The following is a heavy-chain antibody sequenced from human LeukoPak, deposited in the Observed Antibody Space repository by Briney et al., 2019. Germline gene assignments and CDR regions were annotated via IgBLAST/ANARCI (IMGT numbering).Heavy chain of an antibody. CDR1: GYTFTNYG. J-gene: IGHJ2*01. D-gene: IGHD3-22*01. CDR2: ISAYNGNT. Sequence: ASVKVSCKASGYTFTNYGTNWVRQAPGQGLEWMGWISAYNGNTNYAQKFQGRVTMTTDTSTSTAYVELRSLTSDDTAVYYCARDRGLNYYDSSGYYSSGSDFDLWGRGTLVTVSS. V-gene: IGHV1-18*01. CDR3: ARDRGLNYYDSSGYYSSGSDFDL.